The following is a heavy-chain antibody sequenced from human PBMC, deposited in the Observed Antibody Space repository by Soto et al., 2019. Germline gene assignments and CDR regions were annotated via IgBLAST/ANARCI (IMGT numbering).Heavy chain of an antibody. Sequence: ASVKVSCKASGYTFTSYGISWVRQAPGQGLEWMGWISAYNGNTNYAQKLQGRVTMTTDTSTSTAYMELRSLRSDDTAVYYCARENLDFLTGPPPHNWFDPWGQGTLVTVSS. CDR3: ARENLDFLTGPPPHNWFDP. V-gene: IGHV1-18*01. CDR2: ISAYNGNT. D-gene: IGHD3-9*01. CDR1: GYTFTSYG. J-gene: IGHJ5*02.